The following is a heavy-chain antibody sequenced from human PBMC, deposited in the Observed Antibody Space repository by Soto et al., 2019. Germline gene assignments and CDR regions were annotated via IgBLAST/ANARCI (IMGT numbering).Heavy chain of an antibody. Sequence: PGGSLRLSCAASGFTVSSNYMSWVRQAPGKGLEWVSVIYSGGSTYYADSVKGRFTISRHNSKNTLYLQMNSLRAEDTAVYYCAREEVGELPYYYYYMDVWGKGTTVTVSS. CDR1: GFTVSSNY. CDR2: IYSGGST. J-gene: IGHJ6*03. D-gene: IGHD3-10*01. V-gene: IGHV3-53*04. CDR3: AREEVGELPYYYYYMDV.